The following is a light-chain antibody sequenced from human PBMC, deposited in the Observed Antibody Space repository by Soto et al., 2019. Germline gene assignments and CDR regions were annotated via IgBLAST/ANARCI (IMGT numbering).Light chain of an antibody. J-gene: IGKJ2*01. CDR3: QQYYSDWYT. V-gene: IGKV4-1*01. Sequence: DIVMTQSPDSLAVSVGERATINCKSSQSVLYNSNNKNYLAWYQQKPGQPPRLLIYWASTRESGVPDRFSGSGSGTDFALTISKLQAEDVAVYYCQQYYSDWYTFGQGTKLEIK. CDR2: WAS. CDR1: QSVLYNSNNKNY.